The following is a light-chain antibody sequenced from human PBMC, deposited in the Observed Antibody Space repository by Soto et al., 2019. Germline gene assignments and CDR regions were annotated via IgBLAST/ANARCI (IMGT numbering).Light chain of an antibody. V-gene: IGKV2-28*01. Sequence: DIVMTQSPLSLPVTPGEPASVSCRSSQNLLYSNGNNYLDWYVQKPGQSPQLLIYLGSNRASGVTDRFSGSGSGTDFTLKINRVEAEDVEVYYCMQALHTPYTFGQGTKLEIK. CDR2: LGS. CDR1: QNLLYSNGNNY. J-gene: IGKJ2*01. CDR3: MQALHTPYT.